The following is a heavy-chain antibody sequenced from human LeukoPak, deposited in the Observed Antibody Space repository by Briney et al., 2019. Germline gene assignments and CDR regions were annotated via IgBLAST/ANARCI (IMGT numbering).Heavy chain of an antibody. CDR3: ARSLRTGKDY. CDR2: INTNTGNP. CDR1: GNTFTGYY. V-gene: IGHV7-4-1*02. Sequence: ASVKVSCKASGNTFTGYYMHWERQAPGQGLEWMGWINTNTGNPTYAQGFTGRFVFSLDTSVSTAYLQISSLKAEDTAVYYCARSLRTGKDYWGQGTLVTVSS. D-gene: IGHD1-1*01. J-gene: IGHJ4*02.